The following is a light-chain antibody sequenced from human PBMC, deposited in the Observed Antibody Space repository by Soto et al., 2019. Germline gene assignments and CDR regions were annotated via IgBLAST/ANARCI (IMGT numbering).Light chain of an antibody. J-gene: IGLJ1*01. V-gene: IGLV2-8*01. CDR2: EVN. CDR1: SSDVGGYNY. Sequence: QSVLTQPPSASGSPGQSVAISCTGTSSDVGGYNYVSWYQQHPGKAPKLMIYEVNKRPSGVPDRFSGSKSGNTASLNVSGLQAEDETDYYCSSYAGSSNVFGTGTKVTVL. CDR3: SSYAGSSNV.